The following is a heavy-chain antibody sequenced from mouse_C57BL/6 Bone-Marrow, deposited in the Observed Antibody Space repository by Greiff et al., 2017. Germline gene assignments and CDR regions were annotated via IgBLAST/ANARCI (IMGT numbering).Heavy chain of an antibody. CDR1: GYTFTSYW. Sequence: QVQLQQPGAELVKPGASVKLSCKASGYTFTSYWMQWVKQRPGQGLEWIGEIDPSDSYTNYNQKFKGKATLTVDTSSSTAYMQLSSLTSEDSAVYYCASDGYIDYWGQGTTLTVSS. D-gene: IGHD2-3*01. V-gene: IGHV1-50*01. CDR2: IDPSDSYT. J-gene: IGHJ2*01. CDR3: ASDGYIDY.